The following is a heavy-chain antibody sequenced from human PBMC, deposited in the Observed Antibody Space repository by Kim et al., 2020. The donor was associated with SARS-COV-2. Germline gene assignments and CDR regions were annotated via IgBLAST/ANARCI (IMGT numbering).Heavy chain of an antibody. J-gene: IGHJ6*02. CDR1: GFTFSSYS. CDR3: ARSRSEGVVVPAAMEPRGYYYYYGMDV. Sequence: GGSLRLSCAASGFTFSSYSMNWVRQAPGKGLEWVSYISSSSTIYYADSVKGRFTISRDNAKNSLYLQMNSLRDEDTAVYYCARSRSEGVVVPAAMEPRGYYYYYGMDVWGQGTTVTVSS. V-gene: IGHV3-48*02. CDR2: ISSSSTI. D-gene: IGHD2-2*01.